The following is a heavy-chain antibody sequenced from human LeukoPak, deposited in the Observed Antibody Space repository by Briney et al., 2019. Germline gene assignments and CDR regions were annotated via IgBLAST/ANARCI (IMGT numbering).Heavy chain of an antibody. J-gene: IGHJ4*02. Sequence: GGSLRLSCAASGFTFSSYAMHWVRQAPGKGLEWVAVISYDEGDKYYADSVKGRFTISRDNSKNTLYLQMNSLRVEDTAVYYCARRWSFDYWGQGTLVTVSS. CDR2: ISYDEGDK. V-gene: IGHV3-30*04. D-gene: IGHD6-13*01. CDR1: GFTFSSYA. CDR3: ARRWSFDY.